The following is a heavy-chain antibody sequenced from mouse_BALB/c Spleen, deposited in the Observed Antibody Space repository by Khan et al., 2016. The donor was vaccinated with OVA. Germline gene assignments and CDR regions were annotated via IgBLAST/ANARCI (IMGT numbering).Heavy chain of an antibody. CDR1: GFPFSSSS. Sequence: EVELVESGGDLVRPGGSLKLSCAASGFPFSSSSMSWVRQTPEKRLEWVATISSGGSYTNSPASLKGRFTISRDNAKNTLYLQMSSLKSEDTALFYCTRHRGYEGSNAYFDYWGQGTTLTVSS. CDR2: ISSGGSYT. J-gene: IGHJ2*01. CDR3: TRHRGYEGSNAYFDY. V-gene: IGHV5-6-4*01. D-gene: IGHD1-1*01.